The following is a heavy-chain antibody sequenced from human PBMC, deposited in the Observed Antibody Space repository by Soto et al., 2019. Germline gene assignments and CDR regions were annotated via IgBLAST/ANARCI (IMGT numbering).Heavy chain of an antibody. V-gene: IGHV4-39*01. J-gene: IGHJ4*02. CDR1: GGSISSSSYY. Sequence: SETLSLTCTVSGGSISSSSYYWGWIRQPPGKGLEWIGSIYYSGSTYYNPSLKSRVTISVDTSKNQFSLKLSSVTAADTAVYYCARRRGSYEKRSYYFDYWGQGTLVTVSS. CDR2: IYYSGST. CDR3: ARRRGSYEKRSYYFDY. D-gene: IGHD3-16*01.